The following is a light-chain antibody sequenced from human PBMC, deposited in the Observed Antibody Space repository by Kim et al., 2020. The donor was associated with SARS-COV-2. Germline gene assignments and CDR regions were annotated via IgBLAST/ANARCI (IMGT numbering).Light chain of an antibody. CDR1: QSVSNN. J-gene: IGKJ1*01. V-gene: IGKV3-15*01. Sequence: SPGERVILSCRASQSVSNNLACYQQRPGQAPRLLIYGASTRATDIPVRFTGSGSGTEFTLTISSLRSEDFAVYYCQQYNNWPPWTFGQGTKVDIK. CDR3: QQYNNWPPWT. CDR2: GAS.